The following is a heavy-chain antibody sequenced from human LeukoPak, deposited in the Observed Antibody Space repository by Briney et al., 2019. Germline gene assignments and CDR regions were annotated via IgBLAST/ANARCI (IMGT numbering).Heavy chain of an antibody. V-gene: IGHV4-31*03. Sequence: SQTLSLTCTVSGGSISSGGYYWSWIRQHPGKGLEWIGYIYYSGSTYYNPSLKSRVTISVDTSKNQFSLKLSSVTAADTAVYYCARTETYYYDSSGYLEGYFDYWGQGTLVTVSS. CDR1: GGSISSGGYY. CDR2: IYYSGST. J-gene: IGHJ4*02. CDR3: ARTETYYYDSSGYLEGYFDY. D-gene: IGHD3-22*01.